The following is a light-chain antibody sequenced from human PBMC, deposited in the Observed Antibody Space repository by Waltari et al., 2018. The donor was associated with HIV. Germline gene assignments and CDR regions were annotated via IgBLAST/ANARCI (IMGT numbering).Light chain of an antibody. CDR2: EVT. CDR3: CSYAGSPYV. Sequence: HSALTQPASVSVSPGQSTTISCTGASSDVGNFNLVSWYQQRPGKAPKLIIYEVTKRPSGISNRFSGSKSGNTASLTISGLQAEDEANYYCCSYAGSPYVLGSGTKVTVL. CDR1: SSDVGNFNL. J-gene: IGLJ1*01. V-gene: IGLV2-23*02.